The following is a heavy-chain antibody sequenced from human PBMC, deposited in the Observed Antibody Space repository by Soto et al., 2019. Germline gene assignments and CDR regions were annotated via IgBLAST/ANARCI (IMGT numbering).Heavy chain of an antibody. Sequence: SETLPLTCTVSGGTCTSGDYFWTWIRQPPGKGLEWIGHIYYIGSTNYSPSLESRVTISLDTSNNHFSLRLNSVTTADTAVYFCARAPVDTSWLYWLDPWGQGTMITF. CDR1: GGTCTSGDYF. CDR2: IYYIGST. V-gene: IGHV4-61*08. J-gene: IGHJ5*02. D-gene: IGHD5-18*01. CDR3: ARAPVDTSWLYWLDP.